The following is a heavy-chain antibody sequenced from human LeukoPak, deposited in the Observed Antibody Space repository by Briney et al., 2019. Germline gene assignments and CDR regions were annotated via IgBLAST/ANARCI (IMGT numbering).Heavy chain of an antibody. CDR1: GFTFSSYE. CDR3: ARWGGGLTMTRRYFDY. V-gene: IGHV3-48*03. CDR2: ISSSGSTI. J-gene: IGHJ4*02. D-gene: IGHD3-22*01. Sequence: PGGSLRLSCAASGFTFSSYEMNWVRQAPGKGLEWVSYISSSGSTIYYADSVKGRFTISRDNAKNSLYLQINSLRAEDTAVYYCARWGGGLTMTRRYFDYWGQGTLVTVSS.